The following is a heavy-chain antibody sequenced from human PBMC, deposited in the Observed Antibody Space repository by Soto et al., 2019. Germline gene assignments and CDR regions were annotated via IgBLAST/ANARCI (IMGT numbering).Heavy chain of an antibody. V-gene: IGHV3-66*01. CDR2: IYSGGST. D-gene: IGHD3-10*01. CDR1: GFTVSSNY. CDR3: AREVSYYYGSGSHIVRGIKNWFDP. J-gene: IGHJ5*02. Sequence: GSLRLSCAASGFTVSSNYMSWVRQAPGKGLEWVSVIYSGGSTYYADSVKGRFTISRDNSKNTLYLQMNSLRAEDTAVYYCAREVSYYYGSGSHIVRGIKNWFDPWGQGTLVTVSS.